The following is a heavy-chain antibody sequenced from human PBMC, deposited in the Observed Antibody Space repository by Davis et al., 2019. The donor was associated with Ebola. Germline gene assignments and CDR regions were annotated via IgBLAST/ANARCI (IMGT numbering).Heavy chain of an antibody. CDR1: GFTFSRYA. D-gene: IGHD3-10*01. V-gene: IGHV3-30-3*01. CDR2: ISYDGSNK. J-gene: IGHJ4*02. CDR3: AKEYCPDSGPYCTYFEV. Sequence: GESLKISCAASGFTFSRYAMHWVRQAPGKGLEWVSVISYDGSNKYYADSVKGRFTISRDNSKNTLYLQMNGLRAEDTAVYFCAKEYCPDSGPYCTYFEVWGQGTQVTVSS.